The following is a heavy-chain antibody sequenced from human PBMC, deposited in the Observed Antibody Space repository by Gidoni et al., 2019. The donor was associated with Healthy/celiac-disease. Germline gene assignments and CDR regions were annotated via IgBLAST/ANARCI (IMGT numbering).Heavy chain of an antibody. V-gene: IGHV3-64*01. CDR3: ASLLGSGSRPVDY. CDR2: ISSNGGST. CDR1: GFTLSSYA. Sequence: EVQLVESGGGLVQPGGSLRLSCAASGFTLSSYAMHWVRQAPGKGLEYVSAISSNGGSTYYANSVKGRFTISRDNSKNTLYLQMGSLRAEDMAVYYCASLLGSGSRPVDYWGQGTLVTVSS. J-gene: IGHJ4*02. D-gene: IGHD3-10*01.